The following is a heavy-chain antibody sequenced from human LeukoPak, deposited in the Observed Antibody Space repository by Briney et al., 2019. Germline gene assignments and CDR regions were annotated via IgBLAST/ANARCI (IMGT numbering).Heavy chain of an antibody. Sequence: GGSLTLSCAASGFTFSDHYMDWVRQAPGKGLEWVDRSRAKIDSYTTEYAASVKGRFTISRDESENTLYLHMNSLKTEDTAVYYCVREYYYDFPQWGQGTLVTVSS. V-gene: IGHV3-72*01. D-gene: IGHD3-3*01. CDR2: SRAKIDSYTT. CDR1: GFTFSDHY. CDR3: VREYYYDFPQ. J-gene: IGHJ4*02.